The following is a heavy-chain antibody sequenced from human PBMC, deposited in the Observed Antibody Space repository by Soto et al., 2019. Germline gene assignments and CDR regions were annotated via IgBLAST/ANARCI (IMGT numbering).Heavy chain of an antibody. CDR1: GYTFTSYG. J-gene: IGHJ4*02. CDR2: ISAYNGNT. Sequence: ASVKVSCKASGYTFTSYGISWVRQAPGQGLEWMGWISAYNGNTNYAQKLQGRVTMTTDTSTSTAYMELRSLRSGDTAVYYCARDRGAVSGAGDFDYWGQGTLVTVSS. CDR3: ARDRGAVSGAGDFDY. D-gene: IGHD6-19*01. V-gene: IGHV1-18*01.